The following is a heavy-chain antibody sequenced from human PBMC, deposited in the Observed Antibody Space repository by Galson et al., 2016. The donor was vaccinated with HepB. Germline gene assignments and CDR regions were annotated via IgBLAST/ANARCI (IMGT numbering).Heavy chain of an antibody. CDR2: CSHTGST. CDR3: ARYSSSWSKYFQY. J-gene: IGHJ1*01. CDR1: GGSLSGYY. V-gene: IGHV4-34*01. Sequence: SETLSLTCAVYGGSLSGYYWSWVRQSPGKGLEWIGECSHTGSTKYNPSLERRLSMSIETSKNQFSLKLTSVTVADTAMYYCARYSSSWSKYFQYWGRGSLVIVSS. D-gene: IGHD6-19*01.